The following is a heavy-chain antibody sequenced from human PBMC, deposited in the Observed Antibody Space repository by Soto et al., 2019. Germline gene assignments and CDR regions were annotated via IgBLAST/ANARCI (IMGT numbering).Heavy chain of an antibody. CDR3: AREVVYSGYDSGWFDP. CDR2: IYYSGST. D-gene: IGHD5-12*01. V-gene: IGHV4-59*01. J-gene: IGHJ5*02. Sequence: PSEILSLTCTVSGGSISSYYWSWIRQPPGKGLEWIGYIYYSGSTNYNPSLKSRVTISVDTSKNQFSLKLSSVTAADTAVYYCAREVVYSGYDSGWFDPWGQGTLVTVSS. CDR1: GGSISSYY.